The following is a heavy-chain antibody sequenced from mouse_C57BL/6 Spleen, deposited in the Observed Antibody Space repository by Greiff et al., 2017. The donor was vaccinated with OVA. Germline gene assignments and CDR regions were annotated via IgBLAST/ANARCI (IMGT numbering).Heavy chain of an antibody. CDR1: GYSITSGYY. CDR3: ARGGLYYDYDWAMDY. Sequence: EVKLMESGPGLVKPSQSLSLTCSVTGYSITSGYYWNWIRQFPGNKLEWMGYISYDGSNNYNPSLKNRISITRDTSKNQFFLKLNSVTTEDTATYYCARGGLYYDYDWAMDYWGQGTSVTVSS. V-gene: IGHV3-6*01. D-gene: IGHD2-4*01. CDR2: ISYDGSN. J-gene: IGHJ4*01.